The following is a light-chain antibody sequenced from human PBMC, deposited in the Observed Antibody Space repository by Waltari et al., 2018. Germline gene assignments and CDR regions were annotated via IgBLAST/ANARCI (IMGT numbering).Light chain of an antibody. J-gene: IGLJ2*01. Sequence: QSSLPRPASVSASPGKSITISCTGPSTDVWSDYHFSWHQQYPGKAPKLIIYEVTKRPSGVSTRFSGSKSGNTASLTISGLQAEDEADYYCCSCATRSTFVFGGGTKVTV. V-gene: IGLV2-23*02. CDR1: STDVWSDYH. CDR2: EVT. CDR3: CSCATRSTFV.